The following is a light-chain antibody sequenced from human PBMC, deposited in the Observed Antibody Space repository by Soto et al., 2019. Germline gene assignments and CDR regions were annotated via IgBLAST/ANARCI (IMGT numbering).Light chain of an antibody. V-gene: IGKV3-15*01. CDR1: QSLRSN. J-gene: IGKJ1*01. CDR3: QQSYRTPRT. CDR2: AAS. Sequence: EIVMTQSPATLSVSPGERATLSCRASQSLRSNLAWYQQKPGQAPRLLIYAASARATGIPARFSGSGSGTDFTLTISSLQPEDFATYYCQQSYRTPRTFGQGTKVDIK.